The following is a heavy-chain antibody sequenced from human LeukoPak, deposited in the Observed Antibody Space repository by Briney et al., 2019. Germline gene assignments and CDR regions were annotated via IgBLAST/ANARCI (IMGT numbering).Heavy chain of an antibody. D-gene: IGHD3-9*01. V-gene: IGHV3-30*02. Sequence: GGSLRLSCAASGFTFSSYGMHCVRQAPGKGLEWVAFIRYDGSNKYYADSVKGRFTISRDNSKNTLYLQMNSLRAEDTAVYYCAKLVLRYFDWLMDYWGQGTLVTVSS. CDR1: GFTFSSYG. CDR3: AKLVLRYFDWLMDY. CDR2: IRYDGSNK. J-gene: IGHJ4*02.